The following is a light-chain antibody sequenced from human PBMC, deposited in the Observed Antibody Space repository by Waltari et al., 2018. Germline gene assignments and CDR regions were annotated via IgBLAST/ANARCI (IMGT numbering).Light chain of an antibody. CDR2: DVS. CDR1: SSDVGGYNY. V-gene: IGLV2-14*03. CDR3: SSYSSSSTLVV. Sequence: QSALTQPASVSGSPGQSITISCTGTSSDVGGYNYVSWYQQHPGKAPKLMIYDVSNRPAGVSNRFSGSKPGNTASLTISGLQAEDEADYHCSSYSSSSTLVVFGGGTKLTVL. J-gene: IGLJ2*01.